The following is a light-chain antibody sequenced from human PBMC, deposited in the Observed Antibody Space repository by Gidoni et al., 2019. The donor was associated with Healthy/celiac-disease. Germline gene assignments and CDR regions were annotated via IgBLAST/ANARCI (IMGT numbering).Light chain of an antibody. CDR1: QSVLYSSNNKNY. CDR2: WAS. V-gene: IGKV4-1*01. CDR3: QQYYSSPPT. Sequence: DIVMTQSPDSLAVSLDERATINCTSSQSVLYSSNNKNYLAWYQQKPGQPPKLLIYWASTRESGVPDRFSDSGSGTDFALTISSLQAEDVAVYYCQQYYSSPPTFGGGTKVEIK. J-gene: IGKJ4*01.